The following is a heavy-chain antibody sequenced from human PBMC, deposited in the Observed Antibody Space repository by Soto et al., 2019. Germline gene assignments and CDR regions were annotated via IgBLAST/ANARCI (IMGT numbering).Heavy chain of an antibody. J-gene: IGHJ6*02. CDR1: GYIFTSYY. CDR2: INPFDGSR. CDR3: ARDRLYGMYV. Sequence: ASVKVSCKASGYIFTSYYIHWVRQAPGQGLEWMGWINPFDGSRMFAQSFQGRVTMTRDTSTSTVYMEVSSLRSEDTAVYYCARDRLYGMYVWGQGTTVTVS. V-gene: IGHV1-46*01.